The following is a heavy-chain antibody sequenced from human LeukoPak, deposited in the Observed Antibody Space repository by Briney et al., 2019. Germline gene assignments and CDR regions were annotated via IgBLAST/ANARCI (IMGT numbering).Heavy chain of an antibody. CDR3: ARHDDGAWATAAGTRAFDY. Sequence: GESLKISCKGSGYSFTSYWIGWVRQMPGKGLEWMGIIYPGDSDTRYSPSFQGQVTISADKSISTAYLQWSSLKASDTAMYYCARHDDGAWATAAGTRAFDYWGQGTLVTVSS. CDR1: GYSFTSYW. CDR2: IYPGDSDT. J-gene: IGHJ4*02. V-gene: IGHV5-51*01. D-gene: IGHD6-13*01.